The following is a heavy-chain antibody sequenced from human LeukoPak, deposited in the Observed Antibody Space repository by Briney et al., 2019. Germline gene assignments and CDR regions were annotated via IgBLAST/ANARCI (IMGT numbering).Heavy chain of an antibody. D-gene: IGHD3-9*01. J-gene: IGHJ6*02. V-gene: IGHV3-53*01. CDR2: IYSGGST. CDR1: GFTVSSNY. CDR3: AREIRAYDILTGYYPNGMDV. Sequence: GGTLRLSCAASGFTVSSNYMSWVRQAPGKGLEWVSVIYSGGSTYYADSVKGRFTISRDNSKNTLYLQMNSLRAEDTAVYYCAREIRAYDILTGYYPNGMDVWGQGTTVTVSS.